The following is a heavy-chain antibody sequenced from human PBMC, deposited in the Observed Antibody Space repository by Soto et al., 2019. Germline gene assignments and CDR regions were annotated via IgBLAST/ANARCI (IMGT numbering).Heavy chain of an antibody. Sequence: GGSLRLSCAASGFTFSSYGMHWVRQAPGKGLEWVAVIWYDGSKKYCGDSVKGRFTISRDNSQNTLYLQMNSLRAEDTAVYYCARPLEKQLFLFDSWGQGTLVTVSS. V-gene: IGHV3-33*01. J-gene: IGHJ4*02. CDR1: GFTFSSYG. D-gene: IGHD6-13*01. CDR3: ARPLEKQLFLFDS. CDR2: IWYDGSKK.